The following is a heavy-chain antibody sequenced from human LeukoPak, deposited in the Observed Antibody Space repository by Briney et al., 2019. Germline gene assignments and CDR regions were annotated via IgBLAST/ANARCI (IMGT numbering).Heavy chain of an antibody. V-gene: IGHV4-59*01. CDR2: IYYSGST. CDR1: GGSINSYY. J-gene: IGHJ4*02. CDR3: ARESSMITFGGVITPYYFDY. D-gene: IGHD3-16*01. Sequence: SETLSLTCTVSGGSINSYYWSWIRQPPGKGLEWIGYIYYSGSTNYNPSLKSRVTISVDTSKNQFSLKLSSVTAADTAVYYCARESSMITFGGVITPYYFDYWGQGTLVTVSS.